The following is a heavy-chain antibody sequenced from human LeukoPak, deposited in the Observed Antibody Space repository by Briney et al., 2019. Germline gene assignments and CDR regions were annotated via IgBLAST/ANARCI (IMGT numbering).Heavy chain of an antibody. D-gene: IGHD6-13*01. Sequence: SGGSLRLSCAASGFTFSSYAMHWVRQAPGKGLEYVSAISSNGGSTYYVNSVKGRFTISRDNSKNTLYLQMGSLRAEDMAVYYCARAMIGRGYSSSWTPNDAFDIWGQGTMVTVSS. J-gene: IGHJ3*02. CDR2: ISSNGGST. CDR1: GFTFSSYA. V-gene: IGHV3-64*01. CDR3: ARAMIGRGYSSSWTPNDAFDI.